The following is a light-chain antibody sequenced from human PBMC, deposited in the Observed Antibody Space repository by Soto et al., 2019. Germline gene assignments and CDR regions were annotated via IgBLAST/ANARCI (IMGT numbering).Light chain of an antibody. J-gene: IGLJ1*01. CDR2: EVN. CDR3: RSYTSSSTYV. CDR1: SSDVGDYNY. V-gene: IGLV2-14*01. Sequence: QSALTQPASVSGSPGQSITISCTGASSDVGDYNYVSWYQHHPGKAPKLLIYEVNNRPSGVSDRFSGSKSGNVASLTISWLQAEDEADYYCRSYTSSSTYVFGTGTKLTVL.